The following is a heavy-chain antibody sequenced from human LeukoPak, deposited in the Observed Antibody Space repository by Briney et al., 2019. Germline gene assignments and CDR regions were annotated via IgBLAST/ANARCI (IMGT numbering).Heavy chain of an antibody. J-gene: IGHJ4*02. CDR2: INPSGDNT. CDR1: GYTFTNNF. V-gene: IGHV1-46*01. CDR3: ARGHWGLDS. D-gene: IGHD7-27*01. Sequence: GASVKVSCKASGYTFTNNFMHWVRQAPGQGLEWMGIINPSGDNTWYAQKFQGRVTMTRDMATSTDYMEVSSLRSEDTAVYYCARGHWGLDSWGQGTLVSVSS.